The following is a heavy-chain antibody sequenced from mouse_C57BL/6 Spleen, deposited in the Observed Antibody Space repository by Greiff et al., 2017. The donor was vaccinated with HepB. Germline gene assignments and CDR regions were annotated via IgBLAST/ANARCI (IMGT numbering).Heavy chain of an antibody. CDR1: GYSITSGYY. V-gene: IGHV3-6*01. Sequence: EVQRVESGPGLVKPSQSLSLTCSVTGYSITSGYYWNWIRQFPGNKLEWMGYISYDGSNNYNPSLKNRISITRDTSKNQFFLKLNSVTTEDTATYYCASGGYYYGSSYDYAMDYWGQGTSVTVSS. D-gene: IGHD1-1*01. CDR2: ISYDGSN. J-gene: IGHJ4*01. CDR3: ASGGYYYGSSYDYAMDY.